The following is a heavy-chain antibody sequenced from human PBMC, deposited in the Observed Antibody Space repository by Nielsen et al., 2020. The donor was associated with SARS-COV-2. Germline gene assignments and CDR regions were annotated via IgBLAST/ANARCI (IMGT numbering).Heavy chain of an antibody. CDR2: FDPEDGET. D-gene: IGHD2-2*01. J-gene: IGHJ4*02. Sequence: ASVKVSCKVSGYTLTELSMHWVRQAPGKGLEWMGGFDPEDGETIYAQKFQGRVTMTRDTSTSTVYMELSSLRSEDTAVYYCARDMVVPAAGTFDYWGQGTLVTVSS. CDR3: ARDMVVPAAGTFDY. V-gene: IGHV1-24*01. CDR1: GYTLTELS.